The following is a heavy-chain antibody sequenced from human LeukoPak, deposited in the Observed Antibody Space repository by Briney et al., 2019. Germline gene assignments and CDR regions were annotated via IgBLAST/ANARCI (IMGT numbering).Heavy chain of an antibody. J-gene: IGHJ6*02. CDR1: GFTFSSYW. CDR2: INSDGSST. Sequence: GGSLRLSCAASGFTFSSYWMHWVRQVPGKGLVWVSRINSDGSSTSYADSVKGRFTISRDNAKNTLYLQMNSLRAEDTAVYYCARDAYCSGGSCYSFYYYYGMDVWGQGTTVTVSS. V-gene: IGHV3-74*01. D-gene: IGHD2-15*01. CDR3: ARDAYCSGGSCYSFYYYYGMDV.